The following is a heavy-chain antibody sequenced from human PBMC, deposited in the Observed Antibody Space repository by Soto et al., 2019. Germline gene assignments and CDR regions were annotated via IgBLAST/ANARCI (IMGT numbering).Heavy chain of an antibody. CDR2: IIPIFGTA. J-gene: IGHJ5*02. CDR1: GGTFSSYA. Sequence: QVQLVQSGAEVKKPGSSVKVSCKASGGTFSSYAISWVRQAPGQGLEWMGGIIPIFGTANYAQKFQDRVTITADESTSTAYMELSSLRSEDTAVYYCARETGYSSSSGSYWFDPWGQGTLVTVSS. CDR3: ARETGYSSSSGSYWFDP. V-gene: IGHV1-69*01. D-gene: IGHD6-6*01.